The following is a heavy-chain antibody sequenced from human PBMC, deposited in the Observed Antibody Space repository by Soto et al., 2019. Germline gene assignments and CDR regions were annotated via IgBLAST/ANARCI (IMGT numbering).Heavy chain of an antibody. D-gene: IGHD2-2*01. Sequence: GESLKISCAASGFTFSDYYMSWIRQAPGKGLEWVSYISSSGSTIYYADSVKGRFTISRDNAKNSLYLQRNSMRAEDTAVYYCARDSGRGIPAADSFDIWGQGTMVTVSS. V-gene: IGHV3-11*01. CDR1: GFTFSDYY. J-gene: IGHJ3*02. CDR3: ARDSGRGIPAADSFDI. CDR2: ISSSGSTI.